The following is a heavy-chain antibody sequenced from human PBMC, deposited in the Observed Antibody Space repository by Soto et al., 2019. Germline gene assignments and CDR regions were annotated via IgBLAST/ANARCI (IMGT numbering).Heavy chain of an antibody. CDR1: GYTFTSYG. Sequence: GASVKVSCKASGYTFTSYGISWVRQAPGQGLEWMGWISAYNGNTNYAQKLQGRVTMTTDTSTSTAYMELRSLRSDDTAVYYCARETYCTNGVCSGHNWIDPWGQGTLVTVSS. CDR2: ISAYNGNT. CDR3: ARETYCTNGVCSGHNWIDP. J-gene: IGHJ5*02. V-gene: IGHV1-18*01. D-gene: IGHD2-8*01.